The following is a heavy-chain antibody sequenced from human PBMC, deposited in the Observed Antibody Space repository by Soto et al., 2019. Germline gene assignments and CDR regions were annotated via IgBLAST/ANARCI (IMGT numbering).Heavy chain of an antibody. CDR3: AKDRYGDYGGIDY. D-gene: IGHD4-17*01. CDR2: ITGSGGST. CDR1: GCTFITYA. V-gene: IGHV3-23*01. J-gene: IGHJ4*02. Sequence: GGSLRLSCAASGCTFITYAMSWVRRAPGKGLEWVSVITGSGGSTYYADSVKGRFTISRDTSKNTLFLQMNSLRAEDTAVYYCAKDRYGDYGGIDYWGQGTMVTVSS.